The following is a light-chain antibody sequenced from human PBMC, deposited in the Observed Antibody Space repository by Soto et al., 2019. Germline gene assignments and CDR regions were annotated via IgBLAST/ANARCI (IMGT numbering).Light chain of an antibody. V-gene: IGKV3-15*01. CDR1: QSVSSN. Sequence: EIVMTQSPATLSVPPGERATLSGRASQSVSSNLAWYQQKPGPAPRXXIYGASTRDTGMPARFSGSGAGTEFARTISSLQSEDFAVDDCQQFHNWTWTFGQGTKVDIK. CDR3: QQFHNWTWT. J-gene: IGKJ1*01. CDR2: GAS.